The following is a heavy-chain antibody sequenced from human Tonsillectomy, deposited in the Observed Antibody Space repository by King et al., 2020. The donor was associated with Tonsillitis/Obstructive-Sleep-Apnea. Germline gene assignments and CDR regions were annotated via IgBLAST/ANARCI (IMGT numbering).Heavy chain of an antibody. Sequence: EFQLVQSGAEVKKPGESLKISCKGSGYSFTNYWIGWVRQTPGKGLEYMGIIYPGDSDTRYSPSFQGQVTISVDKSIKTACLHWSSLRASDPAIYYCARSPWFADFWAFDFWGQGTLVTVSS. D-gene: IGHD3-10*01. J-gene: IGHJ4*02. V-gene: IGHV5-51*01. CDR3: ARSPWFADFWAFDF. CDR1: GYSFTNYW. CDR2: IYPGDSDT.